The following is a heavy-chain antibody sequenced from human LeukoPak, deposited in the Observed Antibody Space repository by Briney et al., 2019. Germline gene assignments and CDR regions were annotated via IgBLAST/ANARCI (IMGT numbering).Heavy chain of an antibody. D-gene: IGHD5-18*01. J-gene: IGHJ5*02. CDR2: INPNSGGT. CDR3: ARENSYGPNWFDP. CDR1: GYTFTGYY. V-gene: IGHV1-2*02. Sequence: GASVKVSCKASGYTFTGYYMHWVRQAPGQGLGWMRWINPNSGGTNYAQKFQGRVTMTRDTSISTAYMELSRLRSDDTAVYYCARENSYGPNWFDPWGQGTLVTVSS.